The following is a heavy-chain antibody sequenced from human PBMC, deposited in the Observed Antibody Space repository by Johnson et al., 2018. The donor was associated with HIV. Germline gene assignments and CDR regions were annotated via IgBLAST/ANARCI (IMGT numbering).Heavy chain of an antibody. V-gene: IGHV3-66*01. J-gene: IGHJ3*02. CDR1: GFTVSNNY. CDR3: ARVQWLILDAFDI. D-gene: IGHD6-19*01. CDR2: IYSGGTT. Sequence: VQLVESGGGLVQPGGSLRLSCVASGFTVSNNYMSWVRQAPGKGLEWVSVIYSGGTTDYSDSVKGRFTISRDNSKNTVYLQMNSLRAEDTAVYYCARVQWLILDAFDIWGQGTMVTVSS.